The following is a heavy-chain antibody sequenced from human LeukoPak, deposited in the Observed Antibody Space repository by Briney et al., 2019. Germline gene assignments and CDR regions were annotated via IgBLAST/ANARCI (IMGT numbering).Heavy chain of an antibody. CDR1: GGSISSYY. CDR2: IYTSGST. D-gene: IGHD6-19*01. CDR3: ASGWVYNYYYGMDV. Sequence: SETLSLTCTVSGGSISSYYWSWIRQPAGKGLEWIGRIYTSGSTNYNPSLKSRVTMSVDTSKNQFSLKLSSVTAADTAVYYCASGWVYNYYYGMDVWGQGTTVTVSS. J-gene: IGHJ6*02. V-gene: IGHV4-4*07.